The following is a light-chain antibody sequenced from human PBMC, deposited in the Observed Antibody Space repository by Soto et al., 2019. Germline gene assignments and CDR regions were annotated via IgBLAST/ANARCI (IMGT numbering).Light chain of an antibody. J-gene: IGKJ1*01. CDR3: RLYGDSRWT. V-gene: IGKV3-20*01. CDR1: QTVNTNY. CDR2: GAF. Sequence: EVVWTQSPGTLSLSPGDGATLSCRASQTVNTNYLIWYQQRPGQAPSLLIYGAFSRAPGIPDRFRGGGSGTDFTLTISRLEPEDFAVYYCRLYGDSRWTFGQATK.